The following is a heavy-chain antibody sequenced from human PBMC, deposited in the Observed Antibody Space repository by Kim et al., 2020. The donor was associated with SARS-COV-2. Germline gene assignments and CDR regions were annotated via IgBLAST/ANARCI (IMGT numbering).Heavy chain of an antibody. CDR1: GGSISSYY. D-gene: IGHD5-18*01. V-gene: IGHV4-59*01. CDR2: IYYSGST. Sequence: SETLSLTCTVSGGSISSYYWSWIRQPPGKGLEWIGYIYYSGSTNYNPSLKSRVTISVDTSKNQFSLKLSSVTAADTAVYYCAREGGQLWLPKFDYWGQGTLVTVSS. J-gene: IGHJ4*02. CDR3: AREGGQLWLPKFDY.